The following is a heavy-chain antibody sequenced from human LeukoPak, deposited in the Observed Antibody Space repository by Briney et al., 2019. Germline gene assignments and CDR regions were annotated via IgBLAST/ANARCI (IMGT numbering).Heavy chain of an antibody. CDR3: ARVAVGGYDRFDP. J-gene: IGHJ5*02. CDR1: SGSFSGYY. CDR2: INHSGST. V-gene: IGHV4-34*01. Sequence: SETLSLTCAVYSGSFSGYYWSWIRQPPGKGLEWIGEINHSGSTNYNPSLKSRVTISVDTSKNQFSLKLSSVTAADTAVYYCARVAVGGYDRFDPWGQGTLVTVSS. D-gene: IGHD5-12*01.